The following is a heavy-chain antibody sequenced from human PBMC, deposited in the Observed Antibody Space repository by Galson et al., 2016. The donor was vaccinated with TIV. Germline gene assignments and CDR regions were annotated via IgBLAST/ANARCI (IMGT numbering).Heavy chain of an antibody. J-gene: IGHJ6*02. CDR2: IWFDGGNK. V-gene: IGHV3-33*06. D-gene: IGHD3-22*01. CDR1: GFTFSLYG. Sequence: SLRLSCAASGFTFSLYGMHWVRQAPGKGLERVAVIWFDGGNKYYADSVKGRFTISRDNSKKTVYMQMNSLRAGDTAVYYCAKVPSSGFYYYYGMDVWGQGTTVTVSS. CDR3: AKVPSSGFYYYYGMDV.